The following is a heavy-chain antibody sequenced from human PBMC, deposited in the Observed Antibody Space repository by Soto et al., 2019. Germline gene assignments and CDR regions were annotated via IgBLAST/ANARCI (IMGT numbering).Heavy chain of an antibody. D-gene: IGHD6-13*01. CDR3: ARHHVRGRTIAGAAEF. CDR1: GGSFTGNY. Sequence: TDTLSLTFAVYGGSFTGNYWSWIRQPPGKGLEWIGEINQSGNTNYNPSLKSRVTISVDTSKNQLFLNLTSVTAADTAMYYCARHHVRGRTIAGAAEFWGQGTLVTVSS. CDR2: INQSGNT. J-gene: IGHJ4*02. V-gene: IGHV4-34*01.